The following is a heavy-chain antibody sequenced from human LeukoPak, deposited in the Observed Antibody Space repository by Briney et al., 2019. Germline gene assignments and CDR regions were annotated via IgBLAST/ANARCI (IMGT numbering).Heavy chain of an antibody. CDR3: ARAQATNDYGDYSRGY. Sequence: SETLSLTCAVYGGPFSGYYWSWIRQPPGKGLEWIGEINHSGSTNYNPSLKSRVTISVDTSKNQFSLKLSSVTAADTAVYYCARAQATNDYGDYSRGYWGQGTLVTVSS. J-gene: IGHJ4*02. CDR1: GGPFSGYY. V-gene: IGHV4-34*01. CDR2: INHSGST. D-gene: IGHD4-17*01.